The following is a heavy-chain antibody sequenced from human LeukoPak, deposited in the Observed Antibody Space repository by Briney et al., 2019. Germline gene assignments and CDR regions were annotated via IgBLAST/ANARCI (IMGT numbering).Heavy chain of an antibody. CDR1: GGTFSSYA. CDR2: IIPIFGTT. CDR3: ARGPYYYYMDV. J-gene: IGHJ6*03. V-gene: IGHV1-69*13. Sequence: GASVKVSCKASGGTFSSYAISWVRQAPGQGLEWMAGIIPIFGTTNYAQKFQGRVTITADESTSTAYMELSSLRSEDTAAYYCARGPYYYYMDVWGKGTTVTVSS.